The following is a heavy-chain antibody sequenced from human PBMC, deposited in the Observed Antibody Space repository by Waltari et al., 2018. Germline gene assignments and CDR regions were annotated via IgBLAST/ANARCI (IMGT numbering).Heavy chain of an antibody. CDR1: GFTFSGYA. D-gene: IGHD6-13*01. CDR2: IYYSGST. CDR3: ARYGRQLTPDY. Sequence: VQLLESGGGLVQPGGSLRLSCAASGFTFSGYAMSWVRQAPGEGLEWIGYIYYSGSTNYNPSLKSRVTISVDTSKNQFSLKLSSVTAADTAVYYCARYGRQLTPDYWGQGTLVTVSS. J-gene: IGHJ4*02. V-gene: IGHV4-59*01.